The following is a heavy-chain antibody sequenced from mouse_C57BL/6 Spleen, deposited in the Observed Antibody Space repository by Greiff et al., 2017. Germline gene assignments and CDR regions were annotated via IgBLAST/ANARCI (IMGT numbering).Heavy chain of an antibody. Sequence: EVQLQQSGPELVKPGASVKMSCKASGYTFTDYNMHWVKQSHGKSLEWIGYINPNNGGTNYNQKFKGKATLTVNKSSSTAYMELRSLTSEDSAVYYCARSGYGSSYFDYWGQGTTLTVSS. CDR2: INPNNGGT. D-gene: IGHD1-1*01. CDR3: ARSGYGSSYFDY. CDR1: GYTFTDYN. J-gene: IGHJ2*01. V-gene: IGHV1-22*01.